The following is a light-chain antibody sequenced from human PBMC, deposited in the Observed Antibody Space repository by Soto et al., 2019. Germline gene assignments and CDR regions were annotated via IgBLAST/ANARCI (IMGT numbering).Light chain of an antibody. Sequence: QSVLTQPPSASGSPGQSVTISCTGTSSDVGGYNYVSWYQQHPGKAPQLMIFEVSKRPSGVPDRFSGSKSGNTASLTVSGLQADDEADYYCSSYAGSTHVFGTGTKV. J-gene: IGLJ1*01. CDR2: EVS. CDR1: SSDVGGYNY. CDR3: SSYAGSTHV. V-gene: IGLV2-8*01.